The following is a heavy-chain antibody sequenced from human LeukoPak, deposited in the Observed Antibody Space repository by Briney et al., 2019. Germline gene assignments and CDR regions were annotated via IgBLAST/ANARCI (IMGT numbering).Heavy chain of an antibody. V-gene: IGHV3-7*01. CDR2: IKQDGSEK. J-gene: IGHJ4*02. D-gene: IGHD3-16*02. Sequence: GGSLRLSCAASGFTFSSYWMSWVRQAPGKGLEWVANIKQDGSEKYYVDSVKGLFTISRDNAKNSLYLQMISLRAEDTAVYYCARVGGRYSPLGYWGQGTLVTVSS. CDR1: GFTFSSYW. CDR3: ARVGGRYSPLGY.